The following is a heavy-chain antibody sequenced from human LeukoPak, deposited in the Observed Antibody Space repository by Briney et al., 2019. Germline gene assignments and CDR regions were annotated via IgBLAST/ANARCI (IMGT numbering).Heavy chain of an antibody. CDR2: IYSGGST. Sequence: PGGSLRLSCAASGFTFSSYAMSWVRQAPGKGLEWVSVIYSGGSTYYADSVKGRFTISRDNSKNTLYLQMNSLRAEDTAVYYCAREYCGGDCYSEYFQHWGQGTLVTVSS. V-gene: IGHV3-66*01. CDR3: AREYCGGDCYSEYFQH. D-gene: IGHD2-21*02. CDR1: GFTFSSYA. J-gene: IGHJ1*01.